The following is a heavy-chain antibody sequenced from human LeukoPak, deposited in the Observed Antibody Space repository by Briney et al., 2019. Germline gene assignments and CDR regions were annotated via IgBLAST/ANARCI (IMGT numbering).Heavy chain of an antibody. V-gene: IGHV1-18*01. D-gene: IGHD3-3*01. CDR3: ARAYYDFWSGYYKGAGY. Sequence: ASVKVSCKASGYTFTSYGISWVRQAPGQGLEWMGWINIYNSNTNYAQKLQGRVTMTTDTSTSTAYMELRSLRSDDTAVYYCARAYYDFWSGYYKGAGYWGQGTLVTVSS. CDR2: INIYNSNT. CDR1: GYTFTSYG. J-gene: IGHJ4*02.